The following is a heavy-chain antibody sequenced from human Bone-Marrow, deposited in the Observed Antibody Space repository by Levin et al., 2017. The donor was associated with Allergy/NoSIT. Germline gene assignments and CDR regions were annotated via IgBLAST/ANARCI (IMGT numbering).Heavy chain of an antibody. CDR1: GFTFTDYY. D-gene: IGHD2-15*01. CDR3: ARGGSRLSD. V-gene: IGHV1-2*02. CDR2: INPNTGVT. J-gene: IGHJ4*02. Sequence: ASVKVSCKTSGFTFTDYYLHWVRQAPGQGLEWMGWINPNTGVTNYAQRFQGGVTMTRDTSINTAYMERTWLTADDTAVIYCARGGSRLSDWGQGTLVTVSS.